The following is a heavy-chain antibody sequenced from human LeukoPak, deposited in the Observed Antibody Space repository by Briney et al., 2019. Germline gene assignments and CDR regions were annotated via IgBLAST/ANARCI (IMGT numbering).Heavy chain of an antibody. CDR1: GFTFSSYS. CDR2: ISSSSSYI. Sequence: GGSLRLSCAASGFTFSSYSMNWVRQAPGKGLEWVSSISSSSSYIYYADSVKGRFTISRDNAKNLLYLQMNSLRAEDTAVYYCARDLVAGGFDYWGQGTLVTVSS. CDR3: ARDLVAGGFDY. V-gene: IGHV3-21*01. D-gene: IGHD2-15*01. J-gene: IGHJ4*02.